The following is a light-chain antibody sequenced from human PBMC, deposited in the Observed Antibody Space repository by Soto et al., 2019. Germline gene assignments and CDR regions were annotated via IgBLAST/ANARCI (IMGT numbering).Light chain of an antibody. CDR3: QQADTFPIT. J-gene: IGKJ5*01. CDR1: LSSSCW. V-gene: IGKV1-12*01. CDR2: AAS. Sequence: IQITHSPSTLFASVGDSVTLTCLASLSSSCWVAWYQQKPGTPPKLLIDAASSLQSGVPSRFSGGGFGTDFTLTSSSLQPEDAAIYYWQQADTFPITFGQGTRLDI.